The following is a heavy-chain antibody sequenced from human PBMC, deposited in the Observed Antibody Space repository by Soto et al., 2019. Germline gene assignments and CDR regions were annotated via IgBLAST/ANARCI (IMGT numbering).Heavy chain of an antibody. CDR2: IIPIYGTA. Sequence: QVQLVQSGAEVKKPGSSVKVSCKASGGTFSSYAISWVRQAPGQGLEWMGGIIPIYGTAKYAQKFQGRVTITADESTSTDYMELSRLRSEDTAVYYCARPYYYDSRGYYYGYYFDYWGQGTLVTVSS. D-gene: IGHD3-22*01. J-gene: IGHJ4*02. CDR3: ARPYYYDSRGYYYGYYFDY. CDR1: GGTFSSYA. V-gene: IGHV1-69*01.